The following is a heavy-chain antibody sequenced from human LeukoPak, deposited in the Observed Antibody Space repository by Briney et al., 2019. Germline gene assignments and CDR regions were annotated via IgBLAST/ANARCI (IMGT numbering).Heavy chain of an antibody. V-gene: IGHV2-5*02. Sequence: ASGPTLVEPTQTLTLTCTFSGFSLSASGVAVGWIRQPPGKALEWLALIYWDNDKRYSPSLKSRLTITRDTSKNHVVLTLATMDPVDTATYFCAHAPTTLTSPRRYYFDFWGQGTLVTVSS. CDR2: IYWDNDK. CDR3: AHAPTTLTSPRRYYFDF. CDR1: GFSLSASGVA. J-gene: IGHJ4*02. D-gene: IGHD4-11*01.